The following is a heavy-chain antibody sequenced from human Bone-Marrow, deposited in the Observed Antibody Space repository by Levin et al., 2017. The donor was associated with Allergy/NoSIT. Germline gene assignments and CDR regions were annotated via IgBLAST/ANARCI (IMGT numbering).Heavy chain of an antibody. CDR2: ISGSSSYI. CDR3: ARDQDYGFLSGLGWFDP. Sequence: GGSLRLSCLASGFSLSSYTMNWVRQAPGKGLEWVASISGSSSYIFYADSVNGRFTVSRDNAENSVYLQMNILRADDTAVYFCARDQDYGFLSGLGWFDPWGQGTQVTVSS. CDR1: GFSLSSYT. D-gene: IGHD3-3*01. V-gene: IGHV3-21*06. J-gene: IGHJ5*02.